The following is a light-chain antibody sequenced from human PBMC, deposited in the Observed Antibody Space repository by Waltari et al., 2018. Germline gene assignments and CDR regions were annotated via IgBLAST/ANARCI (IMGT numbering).Light chain of an antibody. CDR2: EVS. V-gene: IGLV2-8*01. CDR3: SSYAGSNNAV. CDR1: SSDDGGYDY. J-gene: IGLJ7*01. Sequence: QSALTQPPSASGSPGQSITLSCTGTSSDDGGYDYVSWYQQHPGKAPKLMIYEVSKRPSGVPDRFSGSKSGNTASLTVSGLQAEDEADYYCSSYAGSNNAVFGGGTHLTVL.